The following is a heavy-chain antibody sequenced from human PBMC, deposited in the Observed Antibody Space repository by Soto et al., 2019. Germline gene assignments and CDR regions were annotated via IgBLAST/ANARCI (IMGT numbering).Heavy chain of an antibody. J-gene: IGHJ6*02. CDR3: AGGGVRGVITRTRDYYGMDV. Sequence: PGESLKISCKGSGYSFTINWIGWARHLPGKGLEWMGIIYPGDSDTRYSPSFQGQATISADKPISTAYLQWRSLKASDTAMYYCAGGGVRGVITRTRDYYGMDVWGQGTTVTVSS. CDR1: GYSFTINW. CDR2: IYPGDSDT. V-gene: IGHV5-51*01. D-gene: IGHD3-10*01.